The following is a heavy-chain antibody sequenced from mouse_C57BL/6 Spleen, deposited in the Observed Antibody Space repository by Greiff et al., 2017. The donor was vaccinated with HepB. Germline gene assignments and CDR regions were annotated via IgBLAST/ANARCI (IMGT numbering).Heavy chain of an antibody. CDR2: ISSGGDYI. CDR3: TRDDGYYDYYAMDY. V-gene: IGHV5-9-1*02. Sequence: DVMLVESGEGLVKPGGSLKLSCAASGFTFSSYAMSWVRQTPEKRLECVAYISSGGDYIYYADTVKGRFTISRDNARNTLYLQMSSLKSEDTAMYYCTRDDGYYDYYAMDYWGQGTSVTVSS. D-gene: IGHD2-3*01. J-gene: IGHJ4*01. CDR1: GFTFSSYA.